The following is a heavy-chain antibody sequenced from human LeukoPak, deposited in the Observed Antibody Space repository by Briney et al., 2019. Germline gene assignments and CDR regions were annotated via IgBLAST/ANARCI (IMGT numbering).Heavy chain of an antibody. J-gene: IGHJ4*02. D-gene: IGHD5-18*01. Sequence: SDTLSLTCTVSGGYIHTYYWAWIRQPAGKGLEWVGRANVGGHRDYNPSLKSRVSMSIDESAKQFSLSLMSMTAADTAVYYCARDREHSYGSDFGHWGQGILVTVSA. V-gene: IGHV4-4*07. CDR1: GGYIHTYY. CDR3: ARDREHSYGSDFGH. CDR2: ANVGGHR.